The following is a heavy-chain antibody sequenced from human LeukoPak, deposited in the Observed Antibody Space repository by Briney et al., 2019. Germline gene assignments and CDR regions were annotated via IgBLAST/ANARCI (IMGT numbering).Heavy chain of an antibody. CDR2: INPNRGDT. D-gene: IGHD3-9*01. CDR3: TRVFYDILTGFQDAFDI. Sequence: ASVKLSCKASGYTFTGYYMHWVRQAPGKGLEWMGWINPNRGDTNYAQKSQGRVTMTTDTSISTAYMELSRLRSDDTAVYYGTRVFYDILTGFQDAFDIWGQGTMFTVSS. V-gene: IGHV1-2*02. J-gene: IGHJ3*02. CDR1: GYTFTGYY.